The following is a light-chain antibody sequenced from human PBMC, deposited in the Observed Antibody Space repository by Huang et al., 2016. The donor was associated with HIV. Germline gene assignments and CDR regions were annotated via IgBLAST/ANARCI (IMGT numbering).Light chain of an antibody. CDR3: QQYNSRPLT. Sequence: EVVMTQSTVTLSVFPGERATLSCRASQRCSPNLAWYQQKPGQPPRVLIYAASTRATGVPARFSGSGSGTEFTLTISSLQSEDFAVYYCQQYNSRPLTFGGGTTVAI. CDR2: AAS. V-gene: IGKV3-15*01. J-gene: IGKJ4*01. CDR1: QRCSPN.